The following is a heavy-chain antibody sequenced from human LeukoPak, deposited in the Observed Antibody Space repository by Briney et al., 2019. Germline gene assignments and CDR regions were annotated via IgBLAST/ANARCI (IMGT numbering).Heavy chain of an antibody. CDR1: GFTVSSNY. J-gene: IGHJ4*02. D-gene: IGHD2-2*01. V-gene: IGHV3-53*01. Sequence: PGGSLRLSCAASGFTVSSNYMSWVRQSPGKGLEWVSVVYSGGSTYYADSVKGRFTISRDNSKNTLYLQMNSLRAEDTALYYCATTYCSSTSCYPYYLDYWGQGTLVTVSS. CDR3: ATTYCSSTSCYPYYLDY. CDR2: VYSGGST.